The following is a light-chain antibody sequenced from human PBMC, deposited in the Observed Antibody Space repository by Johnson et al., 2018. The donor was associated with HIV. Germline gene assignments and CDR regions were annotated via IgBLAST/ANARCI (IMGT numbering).Light chain of an antibody. CDR1: SSNIGNNY. V-gene: IGLV1-51*02. CDR2: EDD. J-gene: IGLJ1*01. CDR3: GTWDSSLSAYV. Sequence: QPVLTQPPSVSAAPGQRVNISCSGSSSNIGNNYVSWYQQLPGTAPKLLVYEDDKRPSDIPDRFSGSKSGTSATLGITGLQTGDEADYYCGTWDSSLSAYVFGTGTKVTVL.